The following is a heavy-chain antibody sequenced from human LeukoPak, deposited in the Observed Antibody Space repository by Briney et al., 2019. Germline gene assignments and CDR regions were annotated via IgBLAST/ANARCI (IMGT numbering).Heavy chain of an antibody. CDR3: ARDYTIAAAGTPSY. J-gene: IGHJ4*02. D-gene: IGHD6-13*01. CDR2: INPNSGGT. CDR1: GYTFTGYY. Sequence: GASVKVSCKASGYTFTGYYMHWVRQAPGQGLEWMGWINPNSGGTNYAQKFQGRVTMTRDTSISTAYMELSRLRSDDTAVCYCARDYTIAAAGTPSYWGQGTLVTVSS. V-gene: IGHV1-2*02.